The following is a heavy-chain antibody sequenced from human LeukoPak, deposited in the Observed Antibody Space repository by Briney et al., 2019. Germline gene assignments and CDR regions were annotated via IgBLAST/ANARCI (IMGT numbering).Heavy chain of an antibody. CDR2: ISYDGSNK. V-gene: IGHV3-30*18. J-gene: IGHJ4*02. CDR3: AKDTWLNSNPFDY. D-gene: IGHD2/OR15-2a*01. CDR1: GFSFGSYA. Sequence: PGGSLRLSCAASGFSFGSYAMGWTRQAPGKGLEWVAVISYDGSNKYYADSVKGRFTISRDNSKNTLYLQMNGLRAEDTAVYYCAKDTWLNSNPFDYWGQGTLVTVSS.